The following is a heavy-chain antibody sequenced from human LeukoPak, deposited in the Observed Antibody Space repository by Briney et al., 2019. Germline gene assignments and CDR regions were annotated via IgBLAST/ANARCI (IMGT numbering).Heavy chain of an antibody. J-gene: IGHJ6*04. D-gene: IGHD3-3*01. Sequence: GGSLRLSCAASGITFSSYGMSWVRQAPGKGLEWVSGISGTGGNTYYADSVKGRFTISRDNSKNTLYLQMNNLRTEDTAVYYCARGQRAHVEWSPYMDVWGKGTTVTVSS. CDR3: ARGQRAHVEWSPYMDV. CDR1: GITFSSYG. CDR2: ISGTGGNT. V-gene: IGHV3-23*01.